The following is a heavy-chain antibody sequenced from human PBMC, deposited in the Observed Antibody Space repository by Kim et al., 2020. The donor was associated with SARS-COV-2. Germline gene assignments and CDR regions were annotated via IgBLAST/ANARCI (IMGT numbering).Heavy chain of an antibody. J-gene: IGHJ5*02. CDR2: IYYSGST. Sequence: SETLSLTCTVSGGSISSSSYYWGWIRQPPGKGLEWIGSIYYSGSTYYNPSLKSRVTISVDTSKNQFSLKLSSVTAADTAVYYCARGEDIVVVPAGNNWFDPWGQGTLVTVSS. D-gene: IGHD2-2*01. CDR3: ARGEDIVVVPAGNNWFDP. CDR1: GGSISSSSYY. V-gene: IGHV4-39*01.